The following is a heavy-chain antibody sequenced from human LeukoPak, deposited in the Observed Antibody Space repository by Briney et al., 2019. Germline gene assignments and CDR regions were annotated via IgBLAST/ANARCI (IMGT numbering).Heavy chain of an antibody. CDR3: VKVSSTVGATYFDY. CDR2: ITSDGGTT. V-gene: IGHV3-64D*06. CDR1: GFTFSSYA. Sequence: GGSLRLSCSASGFTFSSYAMHWVRHAPGKGLDYISGITSDGGTTYHADSVKGRFTISRDNSKNTLYLQMSSLRVEDTAVYYCVKVSSTVGATYFDYWGQGTLVTVSS. J-gene: IGHJ4*02. D-gene: IGHD1-26*01.